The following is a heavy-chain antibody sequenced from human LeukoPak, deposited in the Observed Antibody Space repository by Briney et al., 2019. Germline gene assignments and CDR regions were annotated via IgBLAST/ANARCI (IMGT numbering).Heavy chain of an antibody. CDR2: ITTSDGNT. Sequence: GGSLRLSCAASGFTFSSYTMSWVRQAPGKGLEWVSTITTSDGNTYYADSVKGRFTVSRDNAKNTLYLQMKSLRAEDTAVYNCVKDYYYNMDVWGQGTTVTVSS. CDR3: VKDYYYNMDV. V-gene: IGHV3-23*01. J-gene: IGHJ6*02. CDR1: GFTFSSYT.